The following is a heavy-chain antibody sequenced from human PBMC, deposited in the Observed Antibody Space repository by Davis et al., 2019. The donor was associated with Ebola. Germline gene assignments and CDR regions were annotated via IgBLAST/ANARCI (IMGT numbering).Heavy chain of an antibody. CDR3: ARVVFGGDYSNPEWYFDL. D-gene: IGHD4-11*01. V-gene: IGHV3-53*01. Sequence: GESLKIPCAASGFTVSRRYLSWVRQAPGKGLAWVSALYSGGIAYYADSVQGRFTISRDNSKNTLFLQMNSLRAEDTAVYHCARVVFGGDYSNPEWYFDLWGRGTLVTVSS. CDR1: GFTVSRRY. CDR2: LYSGGIA. J-gene: IGHJ2*01.